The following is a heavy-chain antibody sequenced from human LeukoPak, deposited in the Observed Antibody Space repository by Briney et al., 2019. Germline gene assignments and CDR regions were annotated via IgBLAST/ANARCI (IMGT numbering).Heavy chain of an antibody. CDR3: AKDLGAYCGGDCYSFDY. V-gene: IGHV3-30*02. CDR1: GFTFSGYG. J-gene: IGHJ4*02. Sequence: PGGSLRLSCAASGFTFSGYGMHWVRQAPGKGLEWVAFIRCDGSNKYYADSVEGRFTISRDNSKNTLYLQMNSLRAEDTAVYYCAKDLGAYCGGDCYSFDYWGQGTLVTVSS. CDR2: IRCDGSNK. D-gene: IGHD2-21*01.